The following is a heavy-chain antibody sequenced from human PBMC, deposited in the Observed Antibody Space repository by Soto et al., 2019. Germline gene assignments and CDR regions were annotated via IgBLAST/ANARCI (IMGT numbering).Heavy chain of an antibody. CDR1: GFTFSDYY. V-gene: IGHV3-11*01. D-gene: IGHD3-22*01. Sequence: PGGSLRLSCAASGFTFSDYYMTWIRQPPGKGLEWVSYISAGGGSTIYYADSVKGRFTISRDNAKNSLYLQMNSLRAEDTAVYYCARQRGYYDSSGLDYWGQGALVTVSS. J-gene: IGHJ4*02. CDR2: ISAGGGSTI. CDR3: ARQRGYYDSSGLDY.